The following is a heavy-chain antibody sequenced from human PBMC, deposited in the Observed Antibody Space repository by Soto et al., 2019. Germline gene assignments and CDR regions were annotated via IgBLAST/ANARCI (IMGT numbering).Heavy chain of an antibody. CDR1: GFTFSNYW. Sequence: EVQLVESGGGLVQPGGSLRLSFAASGFTFSNYWIYWVRQAPGKGLVWVSRVNNDGTDTTHADSVKGRFTISRDNAENTLYLQMNSLRAEDTAVYYCARGGLQHALDVWGQGSTVTVSS. J-gene: IGHJ6*02. D-gene: IGHD6-13*01. V-gene: IGHV3-74*03. CDR2: VNNDGTDT. CDR3: ARGGLQHALDV.